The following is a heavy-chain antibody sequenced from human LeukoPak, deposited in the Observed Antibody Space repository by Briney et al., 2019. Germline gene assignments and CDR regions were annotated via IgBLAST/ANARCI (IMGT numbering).Heavy chain of an antibody. CDR2: ISVYNGNT. CDR1: GYIFISYG. CDR3: ARLTTSTFSYYSGMDV. Sequence: ASVKVSCKASGYIFISYGISWVRQAPGQGLEWMGWISVYNGNTNYAQKLQGRVTMTTDTSTSTAYMELRSLRSDDTAVYYCARLTTSTFSYYSGMDVWGQGPRSPSP. V-gene: IGHV1-18*01. D-gene: IGHD2/OR15-2a*01. J-gene: IGHJ6*02.